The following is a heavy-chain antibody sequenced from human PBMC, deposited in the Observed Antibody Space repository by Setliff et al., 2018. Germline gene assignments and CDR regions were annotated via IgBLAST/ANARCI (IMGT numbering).Heavy chain of an antibody. D-gene: IGHD2-15*01. CDR1: GDSLDSGAVY. CDR3: ARTNYAAGY. J-gene: IGHJ1*01. V-gene: IGHV4-61*09. CDR2: IFPSGTT. Sequence: PSETLSLTCLVSGDSLDSGAVYWTWSRQPAGKGLGWIGHIFPSGTTKYNPSLQSRVTISIDTSNHQFSLTLSSMTAADTAVYYCARTNYAAGYWGPGLLVTVSS.